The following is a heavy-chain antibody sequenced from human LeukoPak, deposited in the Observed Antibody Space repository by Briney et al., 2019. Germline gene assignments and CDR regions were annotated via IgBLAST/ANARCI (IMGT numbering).Heavy chain of an antibody. CDR3: ATILYGSGREAIYRFDY. J-gene: IGHJ4*02. CDR2: FDSEDGET. V-gene: IGHV1-24*01. CDR1: GYTLTELS. D-gene: IGHD3-10*01. Sequence: ASVQESCQVSGYTLTELSMHWVRQAPGRGREWIGGFDSEDGETIYARKFQGRVTMTEDTSTDTAYMELSSLRSEDTAVYYCATILYGSGREAIYRFDYWGQGTLVTVSS.